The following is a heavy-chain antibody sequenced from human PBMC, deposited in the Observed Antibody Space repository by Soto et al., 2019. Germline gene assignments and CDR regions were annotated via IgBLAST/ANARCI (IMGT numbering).Heavy chain of an antibody. Sequence: GASVKVSCKASGDTFTSYDINWVRQATGQGLEWMGWMNPNSGNTGYAQKFQGRVTMTRNTSISTAYMELSSLRSEDTAVYYCARVLRFLEWLSEYYYYYYYMDVWGKGTTVTVS. CDR2: MNPNSGNT. V-gene: IGHV1-8*01. CDR1: GDTFTSYD. CDR3: ARVLRFLEWLSEYYYYYYYMDV. J-gene: IGHJ6*03. D-gene: IGHD3-3*01.